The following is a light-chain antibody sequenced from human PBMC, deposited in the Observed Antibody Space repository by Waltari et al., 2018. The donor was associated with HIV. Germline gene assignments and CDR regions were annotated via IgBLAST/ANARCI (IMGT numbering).Light chain of an antibody. CDR2: DDS. CDR3: QVWDGSSDHGI. V-gene: IGLV3-21*02. Sequence: SYVLTQPPSVSVAPGQTARITCGGHNIGSRSVHWYLQRPGQAPVLVVYDDSDRPSGICERFSGSNSGDTATLTISRVEVGDEADYYCQVWDGSSDHGIFGGGDKLTVL. J-gene: IGLJ2*01. CDR1: NIGSRS.